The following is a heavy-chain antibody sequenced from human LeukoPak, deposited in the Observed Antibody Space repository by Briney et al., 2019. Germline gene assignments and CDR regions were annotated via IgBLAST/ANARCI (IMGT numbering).Heavy chain of an antibody. Sequence: ASVKVSCKAFRYTFTNYYMHWVRQAPGQGLEWMGIINPSGGSTSYAQKFQGRVTMTRDTSTSTVYMELSSLRSEDTAVYYCAREDYDRPCRDWGQGTLVTVSS. J-gene: IGHJ4*02. CDR1: RYTFTNYY. CDR3: AREDYDRPCRD. V-gene: IGHV1-46*01. CDR2: INPSGGST. D-gene: IGHD3-22*01.